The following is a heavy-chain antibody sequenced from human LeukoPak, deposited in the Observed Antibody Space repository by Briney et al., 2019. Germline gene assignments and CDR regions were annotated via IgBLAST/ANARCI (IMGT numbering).Heavy chain of an antibody. V-gene: IGHV1-2*02. Sequence: GASVKVSCKASGYTFTGYYMHWVQHAPGQGLEWMGWINPNSGGTNYAQKFQGRVTMTRDTSISTAYMELSRLRSDDTAVYYCARGREIPAAGTPRYWGQGTLVTVSS. CDR3: ARGREIPAAGTPRY. D-gene: IGHD6-13*01. CDR1: GYTFTGYY. CDR2: INPNSGGT. J-gene: IGHJ4*02.